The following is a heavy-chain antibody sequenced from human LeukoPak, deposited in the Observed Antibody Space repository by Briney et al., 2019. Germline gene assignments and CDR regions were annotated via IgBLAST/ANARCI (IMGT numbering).Heavy chain of an antibody. CDR2: ISGSGGST. V-gene: IGHV3-23*01. CDR3: AKAEWELPYWYFDL. D-gene: IGHD1-26*01. Sequence: GGSLRLSCAASGFTFSSYAMSWVRQAPGKGLEWVPAISGSGGSTYYADSVKGRFTISRDNSKNTLYLQMNSLRAEDTAVYYCAKAEWELPYWYFDLWGRGTLVTVSS. CDR1: GFTFSSYA. J-gene: IGHJ2*01.